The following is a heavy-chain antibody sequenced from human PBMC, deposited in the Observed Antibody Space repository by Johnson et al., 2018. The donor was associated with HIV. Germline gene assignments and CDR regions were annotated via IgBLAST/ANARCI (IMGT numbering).Heavy chain of an antibody. CDR1: GFTLNSYG. Sequence: QVQLVESGGGVVQPGGSLRLSCAASGFTLNSYGMHWVRQAPGKGLEWVAFIRYDGSNTYYGDSMKGRLTISRDNSKNTLFLQMNSLRAEDTAVYYCAKGSGWYSALDIWGQGTMVTVSS. CDR2: IRYDGSNT. D-gene: IGHD6-19*01. V-gene: IGHV3-30*02. CDR3: AKGSGWYSALDI. J-gene: IGHJ3*02.